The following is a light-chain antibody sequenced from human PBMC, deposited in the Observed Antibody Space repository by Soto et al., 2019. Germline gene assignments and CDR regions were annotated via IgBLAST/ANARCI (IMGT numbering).Light chain of an antibody. V-gene: IGKV1-27*01. CDR2: AAS. J-gene: IGKJ1*01. CDR3: QLFKSFLIT. CDR1: LPISNY. Sequence: DKKMYKSVASVSGVEGGRVTITCRASLPISNYLAWYQQKPGKIPNLLIYAASTLQAGVPSRFSGSGSGTDFTLTISSLQPEDFATYYCQLFKSFLITFCQGGKVDI.